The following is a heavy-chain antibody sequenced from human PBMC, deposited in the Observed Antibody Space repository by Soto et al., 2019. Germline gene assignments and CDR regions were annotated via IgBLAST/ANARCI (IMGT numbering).Heavy chain of an antibody. D-gene: IGHD6-19*01. CDR2: ISAYNGNT. V-gene: IGHV1-18*01. CDR1: VYTFTSYG. Sequence: ASVKVSCKASVYTFTSYGISWVRQAPGQGLEWMGWISAYNGNTNYAQKLQGRVTMTTDTSTSTAYMELRSLRSDDTAVYYCARDPGIAVAGTLPFDYWGQGTLVTVSS. CDR3: ARDPGIAVAGTLPFDY. J-gene: IGHJ4*02.